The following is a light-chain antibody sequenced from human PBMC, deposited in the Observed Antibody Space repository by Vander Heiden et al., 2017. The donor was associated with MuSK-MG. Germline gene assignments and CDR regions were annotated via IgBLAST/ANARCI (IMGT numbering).Light chain of an antibody. J-gene: IGLJ2*01. CDR3: HSYASINVV. CDR2: EVS. Sequence: QSALTPPSLAAASPGQPVPIACTGTSGDVGGYNYVSWYQQHPGQAPMRVMYEVSKRPSGVPDRFSGSKSGNTATLTVSGLQAEDEADYYCHSYASINVVFGGGTKLTVL. CDR1: SGDVGGYNY. V-gene: IGLV2-8*01.